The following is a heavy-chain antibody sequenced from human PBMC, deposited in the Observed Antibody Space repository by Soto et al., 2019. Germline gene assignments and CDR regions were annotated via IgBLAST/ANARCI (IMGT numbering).Heavy chain of an antibody. V-gene: IGHV4-34*01. Sequence: SETLSLTCAVYGGSFSGYYWSWIRQPPGKGLEWIGEINHSGSTNYNPSLKSRVTISVDTSKNQFPLKLSSVTAADTAVYYCARGYSSSRDFDYWGQGTLVTVSS. CDR2: INHSGST. CDR3: ARGYSSSRDFDY. CDR1: GGSFSGYY. D-gene: IGHD6-6*01. J-gene: IGHJ4*02.